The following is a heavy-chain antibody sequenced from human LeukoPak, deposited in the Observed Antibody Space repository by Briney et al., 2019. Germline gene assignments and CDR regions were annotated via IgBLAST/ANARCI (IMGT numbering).Heavy chain of an antibody. CDR3: AKEYGYDYNYFYSMDV. D-gene: IGHD1-1*01. Sequence: PGGSLRLSCAASGFTFSSYGIHWVGQAPGKGLGWVAFIRYDGSNKYHADSVKGRFTISRDNSKNTVYLQMNSLRAEDTAAYFCAKEYGYDYNYFYSMDVWGKGTTVTISS. CDR1: GFTFSSYG. J-gene: IGHJ6*03. V-gene: IGHV3-30*02. CDR2: IRYDGSNK.